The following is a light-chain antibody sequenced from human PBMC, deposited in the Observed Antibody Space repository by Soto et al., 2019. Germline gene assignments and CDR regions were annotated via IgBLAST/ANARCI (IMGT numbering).Light chain of an antibody. V-gene: IGKV3-20*01. Sequence: VLTQSPGTLSLSPGERATLSCRASQSVRGAYLAWYQQKSGQAPRLLIYDVSNRATGIPVRVSGSGSGTDFTLTISSLQPDDFATYYCQQYNSSFGGGTKVDIK. CDR3: QQYNSS. CDR1: QSVRGAY. CDR2: DVS. J-gene: IGKJ4*01.